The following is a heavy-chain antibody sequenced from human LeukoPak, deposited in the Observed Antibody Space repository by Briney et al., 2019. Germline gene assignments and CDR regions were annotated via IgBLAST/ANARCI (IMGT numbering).Heavy chain of an antibody. CDR2: ITGSGGAT. V-gene: IGHV3-23*01. CDR1: GFTFSTYA. D-gene: IGHD6-19*01. Sequence: PGGSLRLSCAASGFTFSTYAVNWVRQAPGKGLEWVSAITGSGGATYYADSVKGRFTISRDNSKNTLYLQMNSLRAEDTAVYYCAKLRASRIAVAGIFHSKHNWFDPWGQGTLVTVSS. J-gene: IGHJ5*02. CDR3: AKLRASRIAVAGIFHSKHNWFDP.